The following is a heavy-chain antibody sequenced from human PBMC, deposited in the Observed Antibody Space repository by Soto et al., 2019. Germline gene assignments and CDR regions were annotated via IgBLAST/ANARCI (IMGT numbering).Heavy chain of an antibody. J-gene: IGHJ6*03. Sequence: VASVKVSCKASGYTFTSYGISWVRQAPGQGLEWMGWISAYNGNTNYAQKLQGRVTMTTDTSTSTAYMELRSLRSDDTAVYYCARVTYYDIFTGYRVYYYMDVWGKGTTVTVSS. CDR3: ARVTYYDIFTGYRVYYYMDV. V-gene: IGHV1-18*01. CDR2: ISAYNGNT. CDR1: GYTFTSYG. D-gene: IGHD3-9*01.